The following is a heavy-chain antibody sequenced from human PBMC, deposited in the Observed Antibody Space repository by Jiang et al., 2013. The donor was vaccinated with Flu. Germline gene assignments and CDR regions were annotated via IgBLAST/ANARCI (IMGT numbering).Heavy chain of an antibody. V-gene: IGHV4-59*01. CDR2: IYYSGST. Sequence: GLVKPSETLSLTCTVSGGSISSYYWSWIRQPPGKGLEWIGYIYYSGSTNYNPSLKSRATISVDTSKNQFSLKLSSVTAADTAVYYCARTHRRSDGSGSYLYWGQGTLVTVSS. CDR1: GGSISSYY. CDR3: ARTHRRSDGSGSYLY. J-gene: IGHJ4*02. D-gene: IGHD3-10*01.